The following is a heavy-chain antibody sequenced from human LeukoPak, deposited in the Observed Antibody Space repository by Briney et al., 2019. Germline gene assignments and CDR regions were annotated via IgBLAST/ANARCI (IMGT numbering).Heavy chain of an antibody. D-gene: IGHD7-27*01. Sequence: SETLSLTCTVSGSSISSHPWGWIRQPPGKGLEWIGYDSNNGNINYNPALKSRVTISVDTSKRQISLNLRSVTAADTAVYYCARDNWGSLDYWGQGTLVTVSS. CDR1: GSSISSHP. CDR2: DSNNGNI. V-gene: IGHV4-59*11. CDR3: ARDNWGSLDY. J-gene: IGHJ4*02.